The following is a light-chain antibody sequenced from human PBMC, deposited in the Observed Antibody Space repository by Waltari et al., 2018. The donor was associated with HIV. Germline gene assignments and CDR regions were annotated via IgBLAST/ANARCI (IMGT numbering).Light chain of an antibody. CDR2: DVS. CDR3: CSYAGSYPVV. Sequence: QSALTQPRSVSGSPGQSVTISCTGTSSDVGGYNYVSWYQQHPGKAPKFIMYDVSKRPSGVPDRFLGSKSGNTASLTISGLQAEDEADYYCCSYAGSYPVVFGGGTKLTVL. CDR1: SSDVGGYNY. J-gene: IGLJ3*02. V-gene: IGLV2-11*01.